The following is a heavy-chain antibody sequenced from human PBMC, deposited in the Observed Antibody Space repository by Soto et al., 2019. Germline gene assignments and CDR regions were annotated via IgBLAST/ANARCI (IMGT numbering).Heavy chain of an antibody. CDR3: ARVHLVRTSSYYCGMDV. J-gene: IGHJ6*02. D-gene: IGHD6-6*01. V-gene: IGHV3-21*06. Sequence: GSLRLSCATSGFTFSNYRMNWVRQAPGKGLEWVASISGSGKDTFYRDSVKGRFTISRDNAESSLVLQMNSLTVDDTAVYHCARVHLVRTSSYYCGMDVWGPGTTVTVSS. CDR2: ISGSGKDT. CDR1: GFTFSNYR.